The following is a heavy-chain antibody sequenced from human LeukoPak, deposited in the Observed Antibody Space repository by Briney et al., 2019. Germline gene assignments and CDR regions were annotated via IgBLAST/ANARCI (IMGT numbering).Heavy chain of an antibody. CDR3: ARDRYGSGSFDY. Sequence: SSETLSLTCTVSGGSISSYYWSGIRQPAGKGLEWIGRIYTSGSTNYNPSLKSRVTMSVDTSNNQFPLKLSSVTAADTAVYYCARDRYGSGSFDYWGQGTLVTISS. D-gene: IGHD3-10*01. J-gene: IGHJ4*02. CDR1: GGSISSYY. V-gene: IGHV4-4*07. CDR2: IYTSGST.